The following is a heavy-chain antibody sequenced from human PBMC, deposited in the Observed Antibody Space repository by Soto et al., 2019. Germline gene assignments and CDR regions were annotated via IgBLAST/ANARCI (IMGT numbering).Heavy chain of an antibody. V-gene: IGHV3-33*08. J-gene: IGHJ5*02. CDR2: IWSDGSDK. CDR3: ARDVDSTSHFNWFDP. Sequence: GGSLRLSCAASGFTFRSYWMHWVRQAPGKGLEWVAVIWSDGSDKYYADSVKGRFTISRDNSKNTVYLQMDSLKVEDTAVYYCARDVDSTSHFNWFDPWGQGVMVTVSS. CDR1: GFTFRSYW. D-gene: IGHD5-12*01.